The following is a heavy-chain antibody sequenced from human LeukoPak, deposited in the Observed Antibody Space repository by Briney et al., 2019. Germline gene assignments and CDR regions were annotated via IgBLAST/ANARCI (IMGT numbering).Heavy chain of an antibody. CDR3: ARSYAPHYYGSGRSQDFDY. V-gene: IGHV1-18*01. CDR1: DYTFISYD. J-gene: IGHJ4*02. D-gene: IGHD3-10*01. CDR2: ISTNNGNT. Sequence: ASVKVSCKTSDYTFISYDISWVRQAPGQGLEWMGWISTNNGNTKYAQNFQGRVTMTTDTSTSTVYMELRSLRFDDTAVYYCARSYAPHYYGSGRSQDFDYWGQGTLVTVSS.